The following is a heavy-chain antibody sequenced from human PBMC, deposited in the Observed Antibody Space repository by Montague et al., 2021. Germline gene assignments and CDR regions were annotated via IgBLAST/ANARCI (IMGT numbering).Heavy chain of an antibody. CDR3: ASLPYGIAWSYSFDY. D-gene: IGHD3-9*01. CDR2: ISCNSVSI. J-gene: IGHJ4*02. V-gene: IGHV3-9*01. CDR1: GFTFNNYT. Sequence: SLRLSCAASGFTFNNYTIHWVRQAPGKGLEWVSAISCNSVSIGYADSVKGRFTISRDNAKNSLYLQMNSLRAEDTALYYCASLPYGIAWSYSFDYWGQGTLVTVSS.